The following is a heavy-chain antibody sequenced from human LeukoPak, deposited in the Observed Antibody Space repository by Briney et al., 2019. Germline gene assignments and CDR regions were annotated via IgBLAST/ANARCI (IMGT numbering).Heavy chain of an antibody. Sequence: SETLSLTCTVSGGSISSFYWSWIRQPPGKGLEWIGNIYTTGDTSYNPSLSYNPSLKSRVTISVDTSKNQFSLKLSSVTAADTAVYYCARRSDSSGYYFFDYWGQEPWSPSPQ. V-gene: IGHV4-4*09. D-gene: IGHD3-22*01. CDR3: ARRSDSSGYYFFDY. J-gene: IGHJ4*01. CDR2: IYTTGDTSYNPSL. CDR1: GGSISSFY.